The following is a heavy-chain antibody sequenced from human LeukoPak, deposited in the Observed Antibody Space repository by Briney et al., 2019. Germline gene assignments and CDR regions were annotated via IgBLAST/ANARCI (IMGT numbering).Heavy chain of an antibody. D-gene: IGHD2-8*01. V-gene: IGHV3-7*01. CDR3: ARDQETRYCTNGVCFFLDY. CDR2: IKQDGSEK. Sequence: GGSLRLSCAASGFTFSSYWMSWVRQAPGKGLEWVANIKQDGSEKYYVDSVKGRFTISRDNAKNSLYLQMNSLRAEDTAVYYCARDQETRYCTNGVCFFLDYWGQGTLVTVSS. CDR1: GFTFSSYW. J-gene: IGHJ4*02.